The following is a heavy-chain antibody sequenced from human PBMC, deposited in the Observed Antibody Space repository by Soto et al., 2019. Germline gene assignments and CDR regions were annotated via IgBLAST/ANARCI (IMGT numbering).Heavy chain of an antibody. Sequence: GGTLRLSCIASGFTFSSSTMSWVRRAPGKGLEWVSAISSSSSYIYYADSLKGRFSISRDNAKNSLYLQMHSLRAEDTALYYCARDLGEASAIWGQGDLVTVSS. J-gene: IGHJ4*02. CDR2: ISSSSSYI. D-gene: IGHD3-10*01. CDR1: GFTFSSST. V-gene: IGHV3-21*01. CDR3: ARDLGEASAI.